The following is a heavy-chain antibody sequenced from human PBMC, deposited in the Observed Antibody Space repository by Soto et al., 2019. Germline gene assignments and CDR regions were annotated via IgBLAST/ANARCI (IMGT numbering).Heavy chain of an antibody. Sequence: SETLSLTCTVSGGSISSYYWSWIRQPPGKGLEWIGYIYYSGSTNYNPSLKSRVTISVDTSKNQFSLKLSSVTAADTAVYYCARQSHYSSGWYNWFDPWGQGTLVTVSS. J-gene: IGHJ5*02. V-gene: IGHV4-59*08. CDR1: GGSISSYY. D-gene: IGHD6-19*01. CDR2: IYYSGST. CDR3: ARQSHYSSGWYNWFDP.